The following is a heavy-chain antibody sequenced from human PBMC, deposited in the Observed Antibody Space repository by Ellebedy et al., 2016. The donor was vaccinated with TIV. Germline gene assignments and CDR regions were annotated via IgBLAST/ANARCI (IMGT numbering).Heavy chain of an antibody. D-gene: IGHD2-15*01. J-gene: IGHJ4*02. CDR1: GFTFSDSV. CDR2: ISYDGNKR. V-gene: IGHV3-30*02. Sequence: GASLKISCAASGFTFSDSVIHWVRQAPGKGLEWVAFISYDGNKRYYAESVRGLFTVSRDNSENTLYLQVHSLSAEDTAVYYCTKGCCSAGRDYWGQGTLVTVSS. CDR3: TKGCCSAGRDY.